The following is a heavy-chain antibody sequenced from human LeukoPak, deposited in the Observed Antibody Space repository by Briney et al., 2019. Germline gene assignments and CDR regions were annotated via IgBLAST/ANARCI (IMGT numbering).Heavy chain of an antibody. V-gene: IGHV3-30*18. CDR1: GFTFSSYG. Sequence: GGSLRLSCAASGFTFSSYGMHWVRQAPGKGLEWVAVISYDGSNKYYADSVKGRFTISRDNSKNTLYLQMNSLRAEDTAVYYCAKDQEGSGSYYKPFDYWGQGTLVTVSS. J-gene: IGHJ4*02. D-gene: IGHD3-10*01. CDR2: ISYDGSNK. CDR3: AKDQEGSGSYYKPFDY.